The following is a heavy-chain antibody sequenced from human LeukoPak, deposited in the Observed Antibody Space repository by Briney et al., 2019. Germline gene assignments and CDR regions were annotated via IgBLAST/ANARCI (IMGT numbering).Heavy chain of an antibody. V-gene: IGHV3-23*01. D-gene: IGHD3-3*01. CDR2: ISGSGGST. Sequence: GGSLRLSCAASGFTFSSFAMSWVRQAPGKGLEWVPAISGSGGSTYYADSVKGRFTISRDNSKNTLYLQMNSLRAEDTAVYYCAKAYRGRITIFGVAPNWFDPWGQGTLVTVSS. J-gene: IGHJ5*02. CDR1: GFTFSSFA. CDR3: AKAYRGRITIFGVAPNWFDP.